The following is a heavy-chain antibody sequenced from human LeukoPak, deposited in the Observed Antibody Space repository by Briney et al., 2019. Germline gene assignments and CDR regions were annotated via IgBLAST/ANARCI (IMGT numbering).Heavy chain of an antibody. CDR1: GGSFSGYY. CDR2: INHSGST. CDR3: ARDSYSSLYSHAFDI. D-gene: IGHD6-6*01. V-gene: IGHV4-34*01. J-gene: IGHJ3*02. Sequence: PSETLSLTCAVYGGSFSGYYWSWIRQPPGKGLEWIGEINHSGSTNYNPSLKSRVTISVDTSKNQFSLKLSSVTAADTAVYYCARDSYSSLYSHAFDIWGQGTMVTVSS.